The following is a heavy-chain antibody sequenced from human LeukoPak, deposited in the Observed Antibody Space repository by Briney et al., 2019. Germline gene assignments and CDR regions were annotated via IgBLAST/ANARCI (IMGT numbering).Heavy chain of an antibody. CDR2: IYYSGST. CDR1: GFTFSNAW. D-gene: IGHD1-20*01. CDR3: ARYNWNDPYYFDC. V-gene: IGHV4-31*02. J-gene: IGHJ4*02. Sequence: LRLSCAASGFTFSNAWMNWVRQAPGKGLEWIGYIYYSGSTYYNPSLKSRGTISVDTSKKQLSLKLRSVTAADTAVYYCARYNWNDPYYFDCWGQGILVTVSS.